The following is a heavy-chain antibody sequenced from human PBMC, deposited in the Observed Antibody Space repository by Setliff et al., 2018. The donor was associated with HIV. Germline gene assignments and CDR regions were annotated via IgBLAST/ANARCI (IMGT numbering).Heavy chain of an antibody. J-gene: IGHJ6*03. CDR2: INHSGRA. CDR1: GESFSGYY. D-gene: IGHD1-26*01. V-gene: IGHV4-34*01. CDR3: AREGDYYYYMDV. Sequence: SETLSLTCAVYGESFSGYYWSWIRQPAGKGLEWLGEINHSGRAKYNPSLKSRVTISVDTSKNQFSLKLSSVTAADTAVYYCAREGDYYYYMDVWGKGTTVTVSS.